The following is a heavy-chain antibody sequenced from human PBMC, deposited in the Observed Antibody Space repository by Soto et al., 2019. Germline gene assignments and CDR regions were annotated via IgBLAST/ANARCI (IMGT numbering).Heavy chain of an antibody. J-gene: IGHJ6*03. Sequence: QVQLQQWGAGLLKPSETLSLTCAVYGGSFSGYQWTWIRQTPGKGLEWIGAINDSGNINYNPSLKIVDTILLVAPMKETSLKLRSVTAADTSVYYCARGLILRFGELSRRGGYYYDMDVWGEGTTVIVSS. CDR3: ARGLILRFGELSRRGGYYYDMDV. CDR2: INDSGNI. CDR1: GGSFSGYQ. D-gene: IGHD3-10*01. V-gene: IGHV4-34*01.